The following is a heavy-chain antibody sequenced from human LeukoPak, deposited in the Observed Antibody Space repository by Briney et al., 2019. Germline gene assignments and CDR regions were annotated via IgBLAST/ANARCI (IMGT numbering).Heavy chain of an antibody. CDR1: GYTFTSYA. CDR3: ARDVAGLDGPLDY. V-gene: IGHV1-3*03. CDR2: INAGNGNT. D-gene: IGHD3/OR15-3a*01. Sequence: ASVKVSCKASGYTFTSYAMNWVRQAPGQRLEWMGWINAGNGNTKYSQEFQGRVTITRDTSASTACMELSSLRSEDMAVYYCARDVAGLDGPLDYWGQGTLVTVSS. J-gene: IGHJ4*02.